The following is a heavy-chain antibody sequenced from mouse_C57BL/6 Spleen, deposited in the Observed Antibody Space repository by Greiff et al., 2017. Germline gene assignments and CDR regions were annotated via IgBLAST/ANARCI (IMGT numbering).Heavy chain of an antibody. J-gene: IGHJ3*01. V-gene: IGHV1-80*01. Sequence: VKLMESGAELVKPGASVKISCKASGYAFSSYWMNWVKQRPGKGLEWIGQIYPGDGDTNYNGKFKGKATLTADKSSSTAYMQLSSLTSEDSAVYFCARGGAYYSNLAWFAYWGQGTLVTVSA. CDR1: GYAFSSYW. D-gene: IGHD2-5*01. CDR2: IYPGDGDT. CDR3: ARGGAYYSNLAWFAY.